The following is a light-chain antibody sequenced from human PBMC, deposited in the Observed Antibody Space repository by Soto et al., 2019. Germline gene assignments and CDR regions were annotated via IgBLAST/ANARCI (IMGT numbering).Light chain of an antibody. V-gene: IGKV3-15*01. Sequence: ILLTQSPGTLSLSPGERATLSCRAGQRVGSSYLAWYQHKPDQAPRLLMYGASTRATGIPARFSGSGSGTEFTLTISSLQYEDFAVYYCQQYNHWQTWTFGQGTKVDIK. CDR1: QRVGSS. CDR2: GAS. CDR3: QQYNHWQTWT. J-gene: IGKJ1*01.